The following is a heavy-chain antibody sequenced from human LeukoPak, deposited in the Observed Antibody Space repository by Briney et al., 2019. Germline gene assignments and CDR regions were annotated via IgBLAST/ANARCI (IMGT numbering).Heavy chain of an antibody. CDR1: GGSISSYS. V-gene: IGHV4-4*07. D-gene: IGHD3-22*01. J-gene: IGHJ1*01. CDR3: ARGPPYDSSGYYGAEYFQH. CDR2: IYTSGST. Sequence: PSETLSLTCAVSGGSISSYSWSWIRQPAGKGLEWIGRIYTSGSTNYNPSLKSRVTMSVDTSKNQFSLKLSSVTAADTAVYYCARGPPYDSSGYYGAEYFQHWGQGTLVTVSS.